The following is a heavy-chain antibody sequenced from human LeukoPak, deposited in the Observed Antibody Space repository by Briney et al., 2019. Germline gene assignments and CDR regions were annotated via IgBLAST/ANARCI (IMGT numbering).Heavy chain of an antibody. CDR3: ARGLYDILTGYSDDAFDI. D-gene: IGHD3-9*01. CDR2: ICSGGST. V-gene: IGHV3-53*01. CDR1: GFTVSSNY. J-gene: IGHJ3*02. Sequence: GGSVRLSCAASGFTVSSNYMSWVRQAPGKGLEWVSVICSGGSTYYADSVKGRFTISRDNSKNTLYLQMNSLRAEDTAVYCCARGLYDILTGYSDDAFDIWGQGTMVTVSS.